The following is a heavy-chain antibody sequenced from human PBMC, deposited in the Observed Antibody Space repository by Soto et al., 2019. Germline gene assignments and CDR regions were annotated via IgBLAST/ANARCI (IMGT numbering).Heavy chain of an antibody. D-gene: IGHD6-19*01. CDR1: GFTFSSYA. CDR2: ISGSGGST. J-gene: IGHJ4*02. V-gene: IGHV3-23*01. CDR3: AKDRRSAVAGPYFDY. Sequence: GSLRLSCAASGFTFSSYAMSWVRQAPGKGLEWVSAISGSGGSTYYADSVKGRFTISRDNSKNTLYLQMNSLRAEDTAVYYCAKDRRSAVAGPYFDYWGQGTLVTVSS.